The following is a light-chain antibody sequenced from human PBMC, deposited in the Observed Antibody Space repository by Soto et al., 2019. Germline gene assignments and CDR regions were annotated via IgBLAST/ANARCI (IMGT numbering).Light chain of an antibody. CDR3: QQYDSSAWT. CDR2: GAF. V-gene: IGKV3-20*01. J-gene: IGKJ1*01. Sequence: EIVLTQSPGTLSLSPGERATLSCRTSRSVPNNYLAWYQQKPGQAPRLLIYGAFNRAGGIPDRFSGSGSGTDFALTISRLEPEDFPVYYCQQYDSSAWTFGQGTKVDIK. CDR1: RSVPNNY.